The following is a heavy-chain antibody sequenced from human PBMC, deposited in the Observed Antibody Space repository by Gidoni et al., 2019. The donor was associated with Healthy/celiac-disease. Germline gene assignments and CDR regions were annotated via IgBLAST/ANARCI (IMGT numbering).Heavy chain of an antibody. CDR2: INHSGST. CDR1: GGSFSGYY. Sequence: QVQLQQWGAGLLKPSETLSLTCAVYGGSFSGYYWSGIRRPPGKGLEWIGEINHSGSTNYNPSLKSRVTISVDTSQNQFSLELSSVTAADTAVYYCARGRRKWELLRWRDAFDIWGQGTMVTVSS. CDR3: ARGRRKWELLRWRDAFDI. D-gene: IGHD1-26*01. J-gene: IGHJ3*02. V-gene: IGHV4-34*01.